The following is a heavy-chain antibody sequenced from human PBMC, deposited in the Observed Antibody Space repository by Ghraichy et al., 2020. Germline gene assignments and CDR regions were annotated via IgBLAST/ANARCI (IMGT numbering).Heavy chain of an antibody. Sequence: SETLSLTCAVYGGSFSGYYWSWIRQPPGKGLEWIGEINHSGSTNYNPSLKSRVTISVDTSKNQFSLKLSSVTAADTAVYYCARGRSNVLLWFGEYGYWGQGTLVTVSS. CDR1: GGSFSGYY. V-gene: IGHV4-34*01. CDR2: INHSGST. J-gene: IGHJ4*02. CDR3: ARGRSNVLLWFGEYGY. D-gene: IGHD3-10*01.